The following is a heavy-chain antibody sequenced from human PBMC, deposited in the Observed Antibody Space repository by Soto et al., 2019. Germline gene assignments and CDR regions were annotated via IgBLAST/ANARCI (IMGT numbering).Heavy chain of an antibody. D-gene: IGHD2-2*01. CDR1: GYTFASYG. CDR3: ARDISGVIPAAMFYYYGMDV. CDR2: ISAYNGNT. J-gene: IGHJ6*02. V-gene: IGHV1-18*01. Sequence: GASVKVSCKASGYTFASYGISWVRQAPGQGLEWMGWISAYNGNTNYAQKLQGRVTMTTDTSTSTAYMELRSLRSDDTAVYYCARDISGVIPAAMFYYYGMDVWGQGTTVTV.